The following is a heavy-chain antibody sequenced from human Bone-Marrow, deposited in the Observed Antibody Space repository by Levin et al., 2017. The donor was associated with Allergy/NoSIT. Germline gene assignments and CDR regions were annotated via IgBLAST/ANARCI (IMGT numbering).Heavy chain of an antibody. Sequence: PSETLSLTCTVSGGSISSSSYYWGWIRQPPGKGLEWIGSIYYSGSTYYNPSLKSRVTISVDTSKNQFSLKLSSVTAADTAVYYCARHRTDPTFGPYWYFDLWGRGTLVTVSS. D-gene: IGHD3-16*01. J-gene: IGHJ2*01. CDR3: ARHRTDPTFGPYWYFDL. CDR2: IYYSGST. V-gene: IGHV4-39*01. CDR1: GGSISSSSYY.